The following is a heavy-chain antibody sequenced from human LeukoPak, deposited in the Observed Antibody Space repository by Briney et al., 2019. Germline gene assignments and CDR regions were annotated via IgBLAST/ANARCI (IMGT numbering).Heavy chain of an antibody. CDR3: ARVQDRYYSGSGFDY. Sequence: GGSLRLSCVVSGFTFSNYEMYWVRQAPGKGLEWVSYISSSGSTIYYADSVKGRFTISRVNAKNSLFLQMNTLRAEDTAVYYCARVQDRYYSGSGFDYWGQGTLVTVSS. CDR1: GFTFSNYE. D-gene: IGHD3-10*01. J-gene: IGHJ4*02. V-gene: IGHV3-48*03. CDR2: ISSSGSTI.